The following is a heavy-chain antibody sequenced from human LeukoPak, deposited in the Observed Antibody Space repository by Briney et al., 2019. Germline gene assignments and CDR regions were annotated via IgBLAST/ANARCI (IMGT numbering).Heavy chain of an antibody. J-gene: IGHJ6*03. Sequence: PSETLSLTCTVSGGSISSYYWSWIRQPPGKGLEWIGYIYYSGSTNYNPSLKSRVTISVDTSKNQFSLKLSSVTAADTAVYYCARDSKTGEPYYYYYYMDVWGKGTTVTVSS. D-gene: IGHD7-27*01. CDR2: IYYSGST. V-gene: IGHV4-59*12. CDR1: GGSISSYY. CDR3: ARDSKTGEPYYYYYYMDV.